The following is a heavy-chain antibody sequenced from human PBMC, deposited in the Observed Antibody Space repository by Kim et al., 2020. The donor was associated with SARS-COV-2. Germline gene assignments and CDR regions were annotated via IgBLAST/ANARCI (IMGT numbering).Heavy chain of an antibody. D-gene: IGHD2-21*01. CDR3: ARSGGENGVGAFDI. V-gene: IGHV4-39*07. J-gene: IGHJ3*02. CDR2: IYYSGST. Sequence: SETLSLTCTVSGGSISSSSYYWGWIRQPPGKGLEWIGSIYYSGSTYYNPSLKSRVTISVDTSKNQFSLKLSSVTAADTAVYYCARSGGENGVGAFDIWGQGTMVTVSS. CDR1: GGSISSSSYY.